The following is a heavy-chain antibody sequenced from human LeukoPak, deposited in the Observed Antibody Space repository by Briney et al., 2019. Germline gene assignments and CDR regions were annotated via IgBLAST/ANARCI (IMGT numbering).Heavy chain of an antibody. D-gene: IGHD5-12*01. CDR1: VFTFSDYY. CDR2: ISSSSSYT. Sequence: GGSLRLSCAASVFTFSDYYMSWIRQAPWKGLEWVSYISSSSSYTNYADSVKGRFTISRDNAKNSLYLQMNSLRAEDTAVYYCARQPSGYVIWFDPWGQGTLVTVSS. V-gene: IGHV3-11*06. J-gene: IGHJ5*02. CDR3: ARQPSGYVIWFDP.